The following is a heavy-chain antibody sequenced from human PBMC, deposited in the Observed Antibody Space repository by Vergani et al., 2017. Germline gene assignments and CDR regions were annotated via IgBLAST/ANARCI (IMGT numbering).Heavy chain of an antibody. Sequence: QVQLQESGPGLVKPSETLSLTCAVSGYSISSGYYWGWIRQPPGKGLEWIGSVYYSGTTYYNPSLGGRVTMSIDKSKNHFSLTLTSVTAADSAFYFCARGQTGYSRYWSTYFFYMDVWGKGTTVTVSS. D-gene: IGHD2-8*02. V-gene: IGHV4-38-2*01. CDR2: VYYSGTT. J-gene: IGHJ6*03. CDR3: ARGQTGYSRYWSTYFFYMDV. CDR1: GYSISSGYY.